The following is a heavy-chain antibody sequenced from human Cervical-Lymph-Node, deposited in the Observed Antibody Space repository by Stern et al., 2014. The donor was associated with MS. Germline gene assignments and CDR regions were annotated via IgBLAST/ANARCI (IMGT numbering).Heavy chain of an antibody. CDR3: ARGAGDNWFDP. CDR1: GD. CDR2: IIRPVGTA. V-gene: IGHV1-69*06. D-gene: IGHD3-10*01. J-gene: IGHJ5*02. Sequence: QLVQSGAVVKKPGSSVRVSCKASGDISWLRQAPGQGLEWMGGIIRPVGTAHYTQRFQGRLTITADRSTNTTYRELTSLRSDDTAIYYCARGAGDNWFDPWGQGTLVSVSS.